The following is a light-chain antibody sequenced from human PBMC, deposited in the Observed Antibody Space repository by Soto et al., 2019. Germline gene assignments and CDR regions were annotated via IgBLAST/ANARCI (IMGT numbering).Light chain of an antibody. V-gene: IGLV2-8*01. CDR2: EIN. CDR3: SSFAGSNNFPYV. J-gene: IGLJ1*01. CDR1: SSDVGAYDY. Sequence: QSVLTQPPSVSGSPGQSVTISCTGTSSDVGAYDYVSWYQQHPGKAPKLMIYEINKRPSRVPDRFSGSKSGNTASLTVSGLQAEDEADYYCSSFAGSNNFPYVFGTGTKVTVL.